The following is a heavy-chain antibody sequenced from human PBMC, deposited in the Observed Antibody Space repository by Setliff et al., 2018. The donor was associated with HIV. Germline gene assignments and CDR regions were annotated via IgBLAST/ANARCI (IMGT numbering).Heavy chain of an antibody. CDR3: ATLDPSGGNFLAY. V-gene: IGHV4-4*09. Sequence: SETLSLTCTVSGDTDFYWNWIRQPPGKGLEWIGYIHASGKTNYNSSLKSRVTISLDTSKMQFSLHLTSVTAADTAVYYCATLDPSGGNFLAYWGQGTLVTVS. CDR1: GDTDFY. CDR2: IHASGKT. D-gene: IGHD2-21*02. J-gene: IGHJ4*02.